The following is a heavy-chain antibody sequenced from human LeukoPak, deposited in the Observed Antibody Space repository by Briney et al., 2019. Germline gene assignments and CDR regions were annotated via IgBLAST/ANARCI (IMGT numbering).Heavy chain of an antibody. CDR1: GFTFSSYA. V-gene: IGHV3-23*01. CDR2: ISGSGGST. J-gene: IGHJ4*02. D-gene: IGHD3-22*01. CDR3: AKKDGRAYYYDSIGFQPFDY. Sequence: GGSLRLSCAASGFTFSSYAMSWVRQAPGKGLEWVSAISGSGGSTYYADSVKGRFTISRDNSKNTLYLQMNRLRDEDTAVYYCAKKDGRAYYYDSIGFQPFDYWGQGTLVTVSS.